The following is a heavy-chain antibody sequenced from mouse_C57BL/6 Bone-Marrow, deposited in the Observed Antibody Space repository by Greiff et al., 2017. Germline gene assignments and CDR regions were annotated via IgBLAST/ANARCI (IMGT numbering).Heavy chain of an antibody. J-gene: IGHJ2*01. CDR1: GYTFTSYG. CDR2: IYPRSGNT. V-gene: IGHV1-81*01. Sequence: VQLQESGAELARPGASVKLSCKASGYTFTSYGISWVKQRTGQGLEWIGEIYPRSGNTYYNEKFKGKATLTADKSSSTAYMELRSLTSEDSAVYFCARGDTMVTTDFDYWGQGTTLTVSS. D-gene: IGHD2-2*01. CDR3: ARGDTMVTTDFDY.